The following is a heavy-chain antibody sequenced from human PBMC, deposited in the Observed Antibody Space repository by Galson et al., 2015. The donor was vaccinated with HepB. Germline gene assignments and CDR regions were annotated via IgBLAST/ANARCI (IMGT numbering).Heavy chain of an antibody. CDR3: ASLRPYYYDSSGSYYFDY. V-gene: IGHV4-59*01. Sequence: SETLSLTCTVSGGSISSYYWSWIRQPPGKGLEWIGYIYYSGSTNYNPSLKSRVTMSVDTSKNQFSLKLSSVTAGDTAVYYCASLRPYYYDSSGSYYFDYWGQGTLVTVSS. D-gene: IGHD3-22*01. CDR1: GGSISSYY. CDR2: IYYSGST. J-gene: IGHJ4*02.